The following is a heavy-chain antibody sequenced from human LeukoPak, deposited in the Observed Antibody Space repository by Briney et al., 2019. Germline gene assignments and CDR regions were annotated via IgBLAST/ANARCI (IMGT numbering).Heavy chain of an antibody. CDR1: GGSISSYY. CDR3: ASGYSSGGDY. CDR2: IYYSGST. J-gene: IGHJ4*02. Sequence: SETPSLTCTVSGGSISSYYWSWIRQPPGRGLEWIGYIYYSGSTNYNPSLKSRVTISLNTSKKQLSLQLRSVTAADTAVYYCASGYSSGGDYWGQGILVTVSS. V-gene: IGHV4-59*01. D-gene: IGHD6-25*01.